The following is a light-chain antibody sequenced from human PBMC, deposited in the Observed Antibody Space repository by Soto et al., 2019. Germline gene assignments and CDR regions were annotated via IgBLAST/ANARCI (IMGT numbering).Light chain of an antibody. J-gene: IGKJ1*01. CDR2: AAS. CDR1: QDIRNG. Sequence: GERGTITCRASQDIRNGLGWYQQKPGKAPKLLIYAASNLGSGVPSRFSGSGSGTEFTLTISSLQPDDFATYYCQPYNTYSTFGQGSMVAIK. V-gene: IGKV1-17*01. CDR3: QPYNTYST.